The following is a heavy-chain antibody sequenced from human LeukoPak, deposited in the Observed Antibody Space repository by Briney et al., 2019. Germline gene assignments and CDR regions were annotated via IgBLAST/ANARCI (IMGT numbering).Heavy chain of an antibody. V-gene: IGHV3-33*03. CDR3: AKAKDSSSWYRGDWFDP. CDR1: GFNFGIYG. D-gene: IGHD6-13*01. Sequence: GGSLRLSCTASGFNFGIYGMHWVRQAPGKGLEWVAVMWDDGTNEYYVESVKGRFTISRDNGKRTLYLQMNSLRAEDTAVYYCAKAKDSSSWYRGDWFDPWGQGTLVTVSS. CDR2: MWDDGTNE. J-gene: IGHJ5*02.